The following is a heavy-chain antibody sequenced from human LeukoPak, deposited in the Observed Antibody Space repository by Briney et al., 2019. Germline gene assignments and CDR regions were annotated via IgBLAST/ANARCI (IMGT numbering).Heavy chain of an antibody. V-gene: IGHV3-23*01. CDR2: ISGSGGTT. Sequence: GGSLRLSCAASGFTFSSYAMTWVRQAPGKGLEWVSVISGSGGTTYYADSVKGRFTISRDNSKDTLYLQMNSLRAEDTAVYYCAKHKVSRSGYYRPDGFDIWGQGTMVTVSS. D-gene: IGHD3-22*01. J-gene: IGHJ3*02. CDR3: AKHKVSRSGYYRPDGFDI. CDR1: GFTFSSYA.